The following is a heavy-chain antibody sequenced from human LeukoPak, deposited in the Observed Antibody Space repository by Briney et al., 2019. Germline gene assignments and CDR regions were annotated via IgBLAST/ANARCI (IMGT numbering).Heavy chain of an antibody. CDR2: IYHSGST. J-gene: IGHJ1*01. D-gene: IGHD2-2*01. CDR1: GSSISSAYY. V-gene: IGHV4-38-2*02. CDR3: ARDRYSSTNEYFQH. Sequence: SETLSLTCTVSGSSISSAYYWGWIRQPPGKGLEWIGSIYHSGSTYYNPSLKSRATISVDSSKNQFSLKLSSVTAADTAVYYCARDRYSSTNEYFQHWGQGTLVTVSS.